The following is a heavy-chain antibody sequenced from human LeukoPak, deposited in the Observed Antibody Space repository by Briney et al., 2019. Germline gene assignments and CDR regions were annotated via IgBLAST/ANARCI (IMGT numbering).Heavy chain of an antibody. CDR1: GFTFSSYG. CDR2: IWYDGSNK. V-gene: IGHV3-33*08. CDR3: ARDSLLWFGELFGMDV. D-gene: IGHD3-10*01. J-gene: IGHJ6*02. Sequence: GGSLRLSCAASGFTFSSYGMLWVRQAPGKGLEWVAVIWYDGSNKYYADSVKGRFTISRDNSKNTLYLQMNSLRAEDTAVYYCARDSLLWFGELFGMDVWGQGTTVTVSS.